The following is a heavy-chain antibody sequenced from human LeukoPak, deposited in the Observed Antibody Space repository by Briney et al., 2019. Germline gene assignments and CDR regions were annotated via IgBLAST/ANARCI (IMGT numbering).Heavy chain of an antibody. CDR2: IYYSGRT. V-gene: IGHV4-59*01. CDR1: GGSITSYY. J-gene: IGHJ4*02. D-gene: IGHD6-19*01. CDR3: AAEVALAGLSDY. Sequence: PSETLSLTCTVSGGSITSYYWSWIRQPPGKGLEWIGHIYYSGRTSYNPSLKSRVAISIDTSKNQFSLKLSSVTAADTAVYYCAAEVALAGLSDYWGQGTLVTVSS.